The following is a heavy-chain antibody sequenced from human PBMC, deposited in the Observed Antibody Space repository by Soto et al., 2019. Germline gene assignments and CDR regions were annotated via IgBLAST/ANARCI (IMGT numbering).Heavy chain of an antibody. CDR2: ISYDGSNK. V-gene: IGHV3-30-3*01. J-gene: IGHJ5*01. CDR3: ARSAYGDYPDS. CDR1: GFTFSSYA. D-gene: IGHD4-17*01. Sequence: QVQLVESGGGVVQPGRSLRLSCAASGFTFSSYAMHWVRQAPGKGLEWVAVISYDGSNKYYADSVKGRFTISRDNSKNTLYLQMNCLRAEDTAVYYCARSAYGDYPDSWGQGTLVTVSS.